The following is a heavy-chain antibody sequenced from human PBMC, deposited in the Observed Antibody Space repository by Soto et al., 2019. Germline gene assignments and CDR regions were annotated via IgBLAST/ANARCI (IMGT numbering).Heavy chain of an antibody. D-gene: IGHD2-2*02. CDR2: INQSGAT. Sequence: ETLCLTCAVDGGSCSEYYGTWISQPPGKGLEWIGEINQSGATNYNPSLKSRVTISVDSSKNQFSLKLTSVTAADTAVYFCALAQYTNSRRFDPWGQGTLVTVSS. V-gene: IGHV4-34*01. CDR1: GGSCSEYY. J-gene: IGHJ5*02. CDR3: ALAQYTNSRRFDP.